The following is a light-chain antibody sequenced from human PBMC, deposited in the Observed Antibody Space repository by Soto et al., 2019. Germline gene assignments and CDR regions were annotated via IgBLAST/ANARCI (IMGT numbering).Light chain of an antibody. J-gene: IGLJ2*01. CDR3: QAWDSINAF. V-gene: IGLV3-1*01. CDR1: KLGDKY. CDR2: QDG. Sequence: SYELTQPPSVSVSPGQTATITCSGDKLGDKYVSWYHQRPGQSPVVVLYQDGKRPSGIPERFSGSNYGNTATLTISGTQPMDEADYYCQAWDSINAFFGGGTKLTVL.